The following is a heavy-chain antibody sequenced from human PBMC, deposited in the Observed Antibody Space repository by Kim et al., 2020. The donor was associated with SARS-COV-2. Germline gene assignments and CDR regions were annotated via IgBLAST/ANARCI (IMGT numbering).Heavy chain of an antibody. J-gene: IGHJ6*02. Sequence: GGSLRLSCAASGFTFSSYGMHWVRQAPGKGLEWVAVISYDGSNKYYADSVKGRFTISRDNSKNTLYLQMNSLRAEDTAVYYCAKDLYGSEEMPFMAVGYYGMDVWGQGTTVTVSS. CDR2: ISYDGSNK. D-gene: IGHD3-10*01. CDR3: AKDLYGSEEMPFMAVGYYGMDV. CDR1: GFTFSSYG. V-gene: IGHV3-30*18.